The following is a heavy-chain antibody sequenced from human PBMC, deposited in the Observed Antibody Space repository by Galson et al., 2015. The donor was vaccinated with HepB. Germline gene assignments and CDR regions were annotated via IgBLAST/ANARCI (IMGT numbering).Heavy chain of an antibody. D-gene: IGHD6-19*01. Sequence: ETLSLTCAVSGGSISSSNWWSWVRQPPGKGLEWIGEIYHSGSTNYNPSLKSRVTISVDKSKNQFSLKLSSVTAADTAVYYCARRGSSGWYGPDGAFDIWGQGTMVTVSS. CDR2: IYHSGST. CDR3: ARRGSSGWYGPDGAFDI. CDR1: GGSISSSNW. V-gene: IGHV4-4*02. J-gene: IGHJ3*02.